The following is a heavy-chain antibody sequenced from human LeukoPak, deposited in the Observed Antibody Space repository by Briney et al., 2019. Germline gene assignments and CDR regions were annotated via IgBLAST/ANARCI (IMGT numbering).Heavy chain of an antibody. CDR3: ARHRYGSSTSCLDY. CDR1: GGSISSSSYY. J-gene: IGHJ4*02. Sequence: SETLSLTCTVSGGSISSSSYYWGWIRQPPGKGLEWIGSIYYSGSTYYNPSLKSRVTISVDTSKNQFSLKLSSVTAADTAVYYCARHRYGSSTSCLDYWGQGTLVTVSS. D-gene: IGHD2-2*01. CDR2: IYYSGST. V-gene: IGHV4-39*01.